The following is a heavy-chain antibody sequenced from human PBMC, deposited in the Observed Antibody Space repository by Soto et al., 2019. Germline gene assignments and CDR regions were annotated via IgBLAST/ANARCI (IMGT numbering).Heavy chain of an antibody. V-gene: IGHV1-18*01. CDR3: ARVHYDSSGYYYYYYYGMDV. Sequence: ASVKVSCKASGYTFTSYGISWVRQAPGQGLEWMGWISAYNGNTNYAQKLQGRVTMTTDTSTSTAYMELRSLRSDDTAVYYCARVHYDSSGYYYYYYYGMDVWGQGTTVTVSS. CDR2: ISAYNGNT. CDR1: GYTFTSYG. D-gene: IGHD3-22*01. J-gene: IGHJ6*02.